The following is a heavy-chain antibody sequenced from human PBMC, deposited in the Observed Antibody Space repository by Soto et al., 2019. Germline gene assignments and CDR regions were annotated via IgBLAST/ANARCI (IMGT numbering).Heavy chain of an antibody. CDR1: GGSISSYY. Sequence: SETLSLTCTVSGGSISSYYWSWIRQPPGKGLEWIGYIYYSGSTNYNPSLKSRVTISVDTSKNQFSLKLSSVTAADTAVYYCARLTNDYYYYYMDVWGKGTTVTVSS. V-gene: IGHV4-59*01. D-gene: IGHD2-2*01. CDR3: ARLTNDYYYYYMDV. J-gene: IGHJ6*03. CDR2: IYYSGST.